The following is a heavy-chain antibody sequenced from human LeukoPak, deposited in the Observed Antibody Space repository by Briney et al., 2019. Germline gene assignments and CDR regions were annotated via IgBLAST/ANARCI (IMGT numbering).Heavy chain of an antibody. D-gene: IGHD2-15*01. Sequence: SETLSLTCTVSGGSISSGSYYWSWIRQPAGKGLEWIGRIYTSGSTNYNPSLKSRVTISVDTSKNQFSLKLSSVTAADTAVYYCARGSCSGGSCYSDFDYWGQGTLVTVSS. CDR3: ARGSCSGGSCYSDFDY. CDR2: IYTSGST. V-gene: IGHV4-61*02. J-gene: IGHJ4*02. CDR1: GGSISSGSYY.